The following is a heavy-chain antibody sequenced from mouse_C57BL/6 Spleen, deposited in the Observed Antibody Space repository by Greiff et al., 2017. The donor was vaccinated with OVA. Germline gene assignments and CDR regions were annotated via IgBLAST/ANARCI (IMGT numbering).Heavy chain of an antibody. J-gene: IGHJ4*01. D-gene: IGHD2-5*01. V-gene: IGHV5-17*01. CDR1: GFTFSDYG. Sequence: EVMLVESGGGLVKPGGSLKLSCAASGFTFSDYGMHWVRQAPEKGLEWVAYISSGSSTIYYADTVKGRFTISRDNAKNTLFLQMTSLRSEDTAMYYCARSNYRYAMDYWGQGTSVTVSS. CDR2: ISSGSSTI. CDR3: ARSNYRYAMDY.